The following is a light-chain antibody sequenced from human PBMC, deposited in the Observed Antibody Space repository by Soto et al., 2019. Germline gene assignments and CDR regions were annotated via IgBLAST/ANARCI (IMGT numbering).Light chain of an antibody. V-gene: IGKV1-33*01. CDR1: QNINTY. CDR3: QQYDDPALT. CDR2: DAS. J-gene: IGKJ4*01. Sequence: DIQMTQSPSSLSASVGDRVTMTCQASQNINTYLNWYQQRPGQAPKLLIYDASILEPGVPSRFSGSGAGTEFTFTIDSLQPEDIATSYCQQYDDPALTFGGGTKVE.